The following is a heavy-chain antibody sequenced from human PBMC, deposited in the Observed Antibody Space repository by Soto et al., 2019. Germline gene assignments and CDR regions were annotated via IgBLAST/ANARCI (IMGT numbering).Heavy chain of an antibody. CDR3: ARDHLSIVVVPPAWLAP. V-gene: IGHV1-18*01. CDR1: GYTFTSYG. D-gene: IGHD2-2*01. Sequence: ASVKVSCKASGYTFTSYGISWVRQAPGQGLEWMGWISAYNGNTNYAQKLQGRVTMTTDTSTSTAYMELRSLRSDDTAVYYCARDHLSIVVVPPAWLAPWGQGTLVTVSS. J-gene: IGHJ5*02. CDR2: ISAYNGNT.